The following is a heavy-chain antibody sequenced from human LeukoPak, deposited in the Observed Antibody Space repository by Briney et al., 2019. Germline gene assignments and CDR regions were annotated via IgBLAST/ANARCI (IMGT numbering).Heavy chain of an antibody. J-gene: IGHJ4*02. D-gene: IGHD5-24*01. V-gene: IGHV4-59*01. CDR3: ARSSPVEMATPIDY. Sequence: SETLSLTCTVSGGSISSYYWSWIRQPPGKGLEWIGYIYYSGSTNYNPSLKSRVTISVDTSKNQFSLKLSSVTAADTAVYYCARSSPVEMATPIDYWGQGTLVTVSS. CDR2: IYYSGST. CDR1: GGSISSYY.